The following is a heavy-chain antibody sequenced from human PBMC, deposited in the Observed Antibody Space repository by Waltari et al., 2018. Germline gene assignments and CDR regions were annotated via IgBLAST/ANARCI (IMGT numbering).Heavy chain of an antibody. Sequence: EVQLVESGGGLVQPGGSLRRSCAASGFTFSSSWMSWVRQAPGKGLEWVANIKQDGSEKYYVDSVKGRFTISRDNAKNSLYLQMNCLRAEDTAVYYCARGLWAFDIWGQGTMVTVSS. CDR2: IKQDGSEK. V-gene: IGHV3-7*04. CDR3: ARGLWAFDI. CDR1: GFTFSSSW. D-gene: IGHD2-21*01. J-gene: IGHJ3*02.